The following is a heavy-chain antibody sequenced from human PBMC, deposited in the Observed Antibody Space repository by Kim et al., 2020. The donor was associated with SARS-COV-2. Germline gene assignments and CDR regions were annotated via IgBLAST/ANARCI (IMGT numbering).Heavy chain of an antibody. D-gene: IGHD6-19*01. J-gene: IGHJ4*02. Sequence: YNPSLKSRVTISVDTSKNQFSLKLSSVTAADTAVYYCARSAVAGRKPFDYWGQGTLVTVSS. V-gene: IGHV4-4*09. CDR3: ARSAVAGRKPFDY.